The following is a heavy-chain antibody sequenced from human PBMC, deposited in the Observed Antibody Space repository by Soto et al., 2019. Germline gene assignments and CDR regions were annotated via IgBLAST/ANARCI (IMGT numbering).Heavy chain of an antibody. V-gene: IGHV3-23*01. Sequence: PGGSLRLPCAGSGFTFSNCAMNWVRQAPGKGLEWVSAISGSGSSTYYADSVQGRFTISRDNSKNTLYLQMNSLRAEDTAVYYCVKAHHTEVVHDFDLWGRGTLVTVSS. J-gene: IGHJ2*01. CDR1: GFTFSNCA. D-gene: IGHD2-15*01. CDR3: VKAHHTEVVHDFDL. CDR2: ISGSGSST.